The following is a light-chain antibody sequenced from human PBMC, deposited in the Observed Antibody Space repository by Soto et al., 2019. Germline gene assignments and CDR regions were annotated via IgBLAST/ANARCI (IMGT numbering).Light chain of an antibody. J-gene: IGKJ4*01. CDR1: QSVSNNY. CDR3: QQYGSSPPLT. Sequence: EIVLTQSPGTLSLSPGERATLSCRASQSVSNNYLAWYQQKPGQAPRLLIYGASSRATGIPDRFSGSGSGKDFTLAISRLEPEDFAVYYCQQYGSSPPLTFGGGTKVDIK. V-gene: IGKV3-20*01. CDR2: GAS.